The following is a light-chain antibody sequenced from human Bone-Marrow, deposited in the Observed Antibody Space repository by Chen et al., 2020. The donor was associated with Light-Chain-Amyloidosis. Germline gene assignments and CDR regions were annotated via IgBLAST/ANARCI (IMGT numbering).Light chain of an antibody. CDR1: NSNIGSNY. CDR3: SAWDDSLSAVV. V-gene: IGLV1-47*01. Sequence: QSVLTQPPSASGTPGPRGTSPCSGPNSNIGSNYIYWYQHFPGTAPKLLIFRNNPRPSGVTDRFSGSKSGTSASLAISGLRPEDEADYDCSAWDDSLSAVVFGGGTKLTVL. J-gene: IGLJ2*01. CDR2: RNN.